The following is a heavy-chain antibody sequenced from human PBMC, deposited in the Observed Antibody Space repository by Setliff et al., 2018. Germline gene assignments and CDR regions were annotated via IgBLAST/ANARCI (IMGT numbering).Heavy chain of an antibody. CDR3: ARDPAPRLRFLERFDP. J-gene: IGHJ5*02. V-gene: IGHV1-24*01. D-gene: IGHD3-3*01. Sequence: ASVKVSCKVSGYRLIEVSMHWVRQAPGKGLEWMGGFDPEDEETIYAQKFRGRVTMTEDTSTDTAYMELSSLRSEDTAVYYCARDPAPRLRFLERFDPWGQGTLVTVSS. CDR1: GYRLIEVS. CDR2: FDPEDEET.